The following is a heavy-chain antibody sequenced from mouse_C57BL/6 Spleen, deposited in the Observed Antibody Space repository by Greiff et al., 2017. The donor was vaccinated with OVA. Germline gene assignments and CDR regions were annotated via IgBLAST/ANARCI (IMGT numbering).Heavy chain of an antibody. D-gene: IGHD2-4*01. CDR2: INPNYGTT. Sequence: EVQLQQSGPELVKPGASVKISCKASGYSFTDYNMNWVKQSNGKSLEWIGVINPNYGTTSYNQKFKGKATLTVDQSSSTAYMQLNSLTSEDSAVYYCARSQEGGGRLRARYFDYWGQGTTLTVSS. CDR3: ARSQEGGGRLRARYFDY. J-gene: IGHJ2*01. V-gene: IGHV1-39*01. CDR1: GYSFTDYN.